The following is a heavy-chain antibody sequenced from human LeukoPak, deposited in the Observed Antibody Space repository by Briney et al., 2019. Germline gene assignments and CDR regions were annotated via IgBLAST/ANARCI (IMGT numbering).Heavy chain of an antibody. V-gene: IGHV1-2*02. CDR1: GYTFTGYY. CDR2: INPNSGGT. Sequence: ASVKVSCTASGYTFTGYYMHWVRQAPGQGLEWMGWINPNSGGTNYAQKFQGRVTMTRDTSTSTAYMELSRLRSDDTAVYYCARSDGSSGYYYEGKHNWFDPWGQGTLVTVSS. J-gene: IGHJ5*02. D-gene: IGHD3-22*01. CDR3: ARSDGSSGYYYEGKHNWFDP.